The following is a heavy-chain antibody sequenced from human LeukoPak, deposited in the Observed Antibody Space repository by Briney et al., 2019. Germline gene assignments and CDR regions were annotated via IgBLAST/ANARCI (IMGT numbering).Heavy chain of an antibody. CDR3: ARHRDGYHFDY. CDR1: GGSFSGYY. CDR2: INHSGAT. J-gene: IGHJ4*02. D-gene: IGHD5-24*01. Sequence: SETLSLTCAVYGGSFSGYYWSWIRQPPGKGLEWIGEINHSGATNYSPSLKSRVTISVDTSKNQFSLKLSSVTAADTAVYYCARHRDGYHFDYWGQGTLVTVSS. V-gene: IGHV4-34*01.